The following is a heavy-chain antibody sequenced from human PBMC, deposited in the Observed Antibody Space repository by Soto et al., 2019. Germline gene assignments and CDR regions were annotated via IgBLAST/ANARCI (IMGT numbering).Heavy chain of an antibody. CDR3: AKDIPAQVGSSSWYRGPLGY. CDR2: ISCSGGRI. V-gene: IGHV3-23*01. CDR1: RFTFSSYD. Sequence: GGSLRLSCAASRFTFSSYDMSWVRQAPGKGLEWVSAISCSGGRIGYADSVKGRFTISRDNAKNSLYLQMNSLRAEDTALYYCAKDIPAQVGSSSWYRGPLGYWGQGTLVTVSS. J-gene: IGHJ4*02. D-gene: IGHD6-13*01.